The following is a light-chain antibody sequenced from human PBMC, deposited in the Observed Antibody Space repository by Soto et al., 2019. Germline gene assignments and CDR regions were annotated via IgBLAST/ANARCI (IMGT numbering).Light chain of an antibody. CDR3: SSYKSISPLGNV. CDR2: DVS. V-gene: IGLV2-14*01. CDR1: SSDVGGYNY. Sequence: QSALTQPASVSGSPGQSITISCTGTSSDVGGYNYVSWYQQHPGKAPKLMIYDVSNRPSGVSNRFSGSKSGNTASLTISGIQAEDEADDYGSSYKSISPLGNVFGSGTKVTVL. J-gene: IGLJ1*01.